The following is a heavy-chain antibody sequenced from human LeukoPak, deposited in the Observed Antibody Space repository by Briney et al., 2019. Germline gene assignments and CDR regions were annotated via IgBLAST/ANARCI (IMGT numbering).Heavy chain of an antibody. CDR1: GFTFSSYA. Sequence: GGSLRLSCAASGFTFSSYAMSWVRQAPGKGLEWVSAISGSGGSTYYADSVKGRFTISRDNSKKTLYLQMNSLSAEDTAVYYCAKYTYCSGASCYSPPIDVWGQGPTVTVSS. D-gene: IGHD2-15*01. J-gene: IGHJ6*02. V-gene: IGHV3-23*01. CDR2: ISGSGGST. CDR3: AKYTYCSGASCYSPPIDV.